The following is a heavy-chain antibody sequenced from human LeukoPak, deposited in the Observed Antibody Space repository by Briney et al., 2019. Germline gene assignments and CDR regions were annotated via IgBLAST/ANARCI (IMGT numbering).Heavy chain of an antibody. CDR1: GGSISSSSYY. CDR3: ARLVPPGWFDP. V-gene: IGHV4-39*01. Sequence: TSETLSLTCTVSGGSISSSSYYWGWIRQPPGKGLEWIANIYYSGSTYSNPSLKSRVTISMDTSNNQFSLKLTSVTAADTAVYYCARLVPPGWFDPWGQGTLVTVSS. CDR2: IYYSGST. J-gene: IGHJ5*02.